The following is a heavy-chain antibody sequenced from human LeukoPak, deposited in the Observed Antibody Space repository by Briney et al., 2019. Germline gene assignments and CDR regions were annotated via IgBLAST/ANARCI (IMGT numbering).Heavy chain of an antibody. V-gene: IGHV4-59*01. D-gene: IGHD6-13*01. CDR3: ARVYYSSSYDYWYFDL. Sequence: SETLSLTCTVSGVSISSYYWSWIRQPPGKGLDWIGYISYSGSTNYNPSLKSRVTISVDTSKKQLSLKLSSVTAADTAVYYCARVYYSSSYDYWYFDLWGRGTLVTVSS. CDR2: ISYSGST. CDR1: GVSISSYY. J-gene: IGHJ2*01.